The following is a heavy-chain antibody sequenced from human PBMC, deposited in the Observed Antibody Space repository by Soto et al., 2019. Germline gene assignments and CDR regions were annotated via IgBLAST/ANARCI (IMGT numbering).Heavy chain of an antibody. J-gene: IGHJ3*02. V-gene: IGHV1-3*01. CDR1: GYTFTSYD. CDR3: ARDVSPDAFDI. Sequence: ASVKVSCKASGYTFTSYDRHWVRQAPGQRLEWMGWINAGNGNTKYSQKFQGRVTITRGTSASTAYMELSSLRSEDTAVYYCARDVSPDAFDIWGQGTMVTVSS. CDR2: INAGNGNT.